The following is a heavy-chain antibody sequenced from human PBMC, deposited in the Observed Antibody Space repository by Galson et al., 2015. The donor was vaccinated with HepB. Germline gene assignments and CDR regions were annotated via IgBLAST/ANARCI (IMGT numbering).Heavy chain of an antibody. Sequence: SLRLSCAASGITFTNFWLTWVRQAPGKGLEWVASIKKDGTQRNYVDSVKGRFTISRDNAKQSLYLQMDGLRAEDTAIYYCYVGHYFHSWGQVTLVPVSS. CDR2: IKKDGTQR. CDR1: GITFTNFW. J-gene: IGHJ4*02. CDR3: YVGHYFHS. V-gene: IGHV3-7*01. D-gene: IGHD3-16*01.